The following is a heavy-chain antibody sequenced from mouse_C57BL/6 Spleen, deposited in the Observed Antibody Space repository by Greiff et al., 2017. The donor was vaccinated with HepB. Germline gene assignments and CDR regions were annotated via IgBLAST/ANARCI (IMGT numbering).Heavy chain of an antibody. D-gene: IGHD1-1*01. J-gene: IGHJ4*01. CDR1: GYTFTSYW. V-gene: IGHV1-69*01. CDR3: ARGITTVVAPNAMDY. CDR2: IDPSDSYT. Sequence: QVQLQQPGAELVMPGASVKLSCKASGYTFTSYWMHWVKQRPGQGLEWIGEIDPSDSYTNYNQKFKGKSTLTVDKSSSTAYMQLSSLTSEDSAVYYCARGITTVVAPNAMDYWGQGTSFTVSS.